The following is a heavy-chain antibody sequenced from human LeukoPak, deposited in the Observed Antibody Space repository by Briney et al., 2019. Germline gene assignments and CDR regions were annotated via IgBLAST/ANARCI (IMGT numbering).Heavy chain of an antibody. J-gene: IGHJ4*02. V-gene: IGHV3-23*01. D-gene: IGHD3-3*01. CDR3: AKGPAEWLLYIDY. Sequence: GGSLRLSCAASGFSFSTYAMSWVRQAPGKGLEWVSAISGSGGSTYYADSVKGRFTISRDNSKNTLYLQINSLRAEDTAVYYCAKGPAEWLLYIDYWGQGTLVTVSS. CDR2: ISGSGGST. CDR1: GFSFSTYA.